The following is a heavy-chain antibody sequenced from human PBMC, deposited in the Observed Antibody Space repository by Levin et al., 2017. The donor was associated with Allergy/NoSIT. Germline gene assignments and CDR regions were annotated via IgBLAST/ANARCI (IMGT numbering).Heavy chain of an antibody. CDR1: GFTFSSYA. V-gene: IGHV3-23*01. CDR2: ISASGSYT. CDR3: AKDDSGYDSWGGPFDY. Sequence: GGSLRLSCAASGFTFSSYAMSWVRQAPGKGLEWVSAISASGSYTYYADSVKGRFTISRDNSTNTLYLQMNSLRAEDTAVYFCAKDDSGYDSWGGPFDYWGQGTMVTVSS. J-gene: IGHJ4*02. D-gene: IGHD5-12*01.